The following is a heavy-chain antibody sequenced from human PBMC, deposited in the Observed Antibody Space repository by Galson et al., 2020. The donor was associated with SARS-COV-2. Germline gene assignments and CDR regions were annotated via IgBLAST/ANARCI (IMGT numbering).Heavy chain of an antibody. J-gene: IGHJ4*02. CDR3: ACYGDYGGY. D-gene: IGHD4-17*01. CDR1: GFTFSSYA. CDR2: ISGSGGST. V-gene: IGHV3-23*01. Sequence: GGSLRLSCAASGFTFSSYAMSWVRQTPGKGLKWVSGISGSGGSTYYADSVKGRFTISRDNSKTTLYLQMNSLRAEDTAVYYCACYGDYGGYWGQGTLVTVSS.